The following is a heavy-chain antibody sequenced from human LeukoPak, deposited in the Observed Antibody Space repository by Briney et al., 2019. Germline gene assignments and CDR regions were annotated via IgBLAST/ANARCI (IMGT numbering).Heavy chain of an antibody. J-gene: IGHJ4*02. CDR1: GFTFSSYA. D-gene: IGHD2-8*01. CDR3: AKGRVSDQ. V-gene: IGHV3-30-3*01. CDR2: ISYDGSNK. Sequence: GGSLRLSCAASGFTFSSYAMHWVRQAPGKGLEWVAVISYDGSNKYYADSVKGRFTISRDNSKNTLYLQMNSLRAEDTAIYYCAKGRVSDQWGRGTLVTVSS.